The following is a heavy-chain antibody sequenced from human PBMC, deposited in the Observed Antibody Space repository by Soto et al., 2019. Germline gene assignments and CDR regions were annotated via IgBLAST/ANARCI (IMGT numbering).Heavy chain of an antibody. CDR3: ASSDRCSGGSCPTLNYGMDV. CDR1: GGTFSSYT. Sequence: QVQLVQSGAEVKKPGSSVKVSCKASGGTFSSYTISWVRQAPGQGLEWMGRIIPILGIANYAQKFQGRVTITADKSTITAYMELSSLRSEDTAVYYCASSDRCSGGSCPTLNYGMDVWGQGTTVTVSS. CDR2: IIPILGIA. V-gene: IGHV1-69*02. J-gene: IGHJ6*02. D-gene: IGHD2-15*01.